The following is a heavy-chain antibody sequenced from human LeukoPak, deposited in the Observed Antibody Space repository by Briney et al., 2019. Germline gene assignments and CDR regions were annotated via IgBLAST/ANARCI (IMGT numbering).Heavy chain of an antibody. V-gene: IGHV4-30-4*01. Sequence: PSQTLSLTCTVSGGSISSGGYYWSWIRQPPGKGLEWIGYIYYSGSTYYNPSLKSRVTISVDTSKNQFSLKLSSVTAADTAVYYCARNPLYCSSTSCYLDGMDVWGQGTTVTVSS. CDR1: GGSISSGGYY. CDR3: ARNPLYCSSTSCYLDGMDV. J-gene: IGHJ6*02. D-gene: IGHD2-2*01. CDR2: IYYSGST.